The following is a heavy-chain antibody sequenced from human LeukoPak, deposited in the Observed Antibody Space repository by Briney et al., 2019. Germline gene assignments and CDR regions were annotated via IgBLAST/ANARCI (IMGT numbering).Heavy chain of an antibody. V-gene: IGHV4-38-2*02. CDR3: ARDQSRYSHDAFDI. Sequence: SETLSLTCTVSGYSISSGYYWGWIRQPPGKGLEWIGSIYHSGSTYYNPSLKSRVTISVDTSKNQFSLKLSSVTAADTAVYYCARDQSRYSHDAFDIWGQGTMVTVSS. CDR1: GYSISSGYY. J-gene: IGHJ3*02. D-gene: IGHD1-1*01. CDR2: IYHSGST.